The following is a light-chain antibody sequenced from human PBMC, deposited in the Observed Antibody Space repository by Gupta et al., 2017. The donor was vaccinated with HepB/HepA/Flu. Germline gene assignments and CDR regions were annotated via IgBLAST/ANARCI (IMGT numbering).Light chain of an antibody. CDR2: AAS. CDR3: QQRDSIPWT. CDR1: QSISSY. J-gene: IGKJ1*01. V-gene: IGKV1-39*01. Sequence: DIQMTQSPSSLSASVGDRVTITCRASQSISSYLNWYQQKPGKAPKLLIYAASSLQSGVPSRFSGSGSGTEFTLTISSLQPEDFATYYCQQRDSIPWTFGQGTKVEIK.